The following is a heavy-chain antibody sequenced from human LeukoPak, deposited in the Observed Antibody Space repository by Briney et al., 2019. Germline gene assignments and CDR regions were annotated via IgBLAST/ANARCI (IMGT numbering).Heavy chain of an antibody. J-gene: IGHJ4*02. CDR2: IISSSSYI. V-gene: IGHV3-21*01. CDR1: GFTFSSYS. CDR3: ARDLVGGVYDNEEGDDY. Sequence: GGSLRLSCAASGFTFSSYSMNWVRKPPGRGLKWVSSIISSSSYIYYADSVKGRFTISRDNAKNSLYLQMNSLRAEDTAVYYCARDLVGGVYDNEEGDDYWGQGTLVTVSS. D-gene: IGHD3-22*01.